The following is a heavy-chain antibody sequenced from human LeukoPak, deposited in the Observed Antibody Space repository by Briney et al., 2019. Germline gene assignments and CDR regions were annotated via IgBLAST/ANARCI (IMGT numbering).Heavy chain of an antibody. Sequence: PGGSLRLSCAAFGFTFSSYAMSWVRQAPGKGLEWVSAVSSSGSETYYADSVKGRFTISRDNSKNTLSLQMNSLRAEDTAVYYCAKRVDYSGKYYFDYWAGEPWSASPQ. V-gene: IGHV3-23*01. CDR3: AKRVDYSGKYYFDY. J-gene: IGHJ4*02. CDR2: VSSSGSET. D-gene: IGHD1-26*01. CDR1: GFTFSSYA.